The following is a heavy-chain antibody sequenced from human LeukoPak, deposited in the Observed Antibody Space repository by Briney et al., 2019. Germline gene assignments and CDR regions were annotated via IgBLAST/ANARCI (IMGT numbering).Heavy chain of an antibody. V-gene: IGHV1-69*06. CDR1: GCTFSSYA. Sequence: GASVTVSCKASGCTFSSYAISWVRQAPGRGLEWMGGIIPIFGTANYAQKFQGRVTITADKSTSTAYMQLSSLRSEDTAVYYCASSDTQDTTTVTYGWFDPWGQGTLVTVSS. CDR3: ASSDTQDTTTVTYGWFDP. J-gene: IGHJ5*02. D-gene: IGHD4-17*01. CDR2: IIPIFGTA.